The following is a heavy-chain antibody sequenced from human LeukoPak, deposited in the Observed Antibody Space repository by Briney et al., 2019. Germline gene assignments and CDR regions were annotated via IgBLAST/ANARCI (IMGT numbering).Heavy chain of an antibody. CDR2: IYSGGST. CDR1: GFTFSSYA. V-gene: IGHV3-53*01. J-gene: IGHJ6*02. Sequence: GGSLRLSCAASGFTFSSYAMSWVRQAPGKGLEWVSVIYSGGSTYYADSVKGRFTISRDNFKNTLYLQMNSLRAEDTAVYYCARDHPYYDFWSGYYNPNGMDVWGQGTTVTVSS. D-gene: IGHD3-3*01. CDR3: ARDHPYYDFWSGYYNPNGMDV.